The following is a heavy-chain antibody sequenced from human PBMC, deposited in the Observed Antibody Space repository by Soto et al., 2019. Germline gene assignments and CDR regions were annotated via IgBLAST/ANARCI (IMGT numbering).Heavy chain of an antibody. J-gene: IGHJ3*02. CDR2: IYYSGST. D-gene: IGHD2-2*01. V-gene: IGHV4-59*01. CDR3: ARGRGGWFINQLLNAFDM. Sequence: QVQLQESGPGLVKPSETLSLTCTVSGGSISSYYWSWIRQPPGKGLEWIGYIYYSGSTHYNPSLKSRVTISVDTSKNQCSVKLSSVTAADTAVYYCARGRGGWFINQLLNAFDMWGQGTMVTVSS. CDR1: GGSISSYY.